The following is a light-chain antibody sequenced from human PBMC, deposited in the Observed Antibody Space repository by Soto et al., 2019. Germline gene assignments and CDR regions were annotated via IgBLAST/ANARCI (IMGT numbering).Light chain of an antibody. V-gene: IGKV3-11*01. J-gene: IGKJ1*01. Sequence: EIGLTQSPATLSLSPGERTTLSCRASPSVSSYLACYQQKPGPAPRLLIYDASNRATGIPARFSGSGSGTDFTLTIGSLEPEDFPVYYCQQRSNWHPWTFGQGTKVEIK. CDR3: QQRSNWHPWT. CDR1: PSVSSY. CDR2: DAS.